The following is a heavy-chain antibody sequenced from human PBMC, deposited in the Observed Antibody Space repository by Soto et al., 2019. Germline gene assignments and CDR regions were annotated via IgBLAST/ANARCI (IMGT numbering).Heavy chain of an antibody. J-gene: IGHJ5*02. D-gene: IGHD3-9*01. CDR2: IIPIFGTA. CDR3: ARDATWPDYDILTGRRGYWFDP. Sequence: SVKVSCKASGGTFSSYAISWVRQAPGQGLEWMGGIIPIFGTANYAQRFQGRVTITADESTSTAYMELSSLRSEDTAVYYCARDATWPDYDILTGRRGYWFDPWGQGTLVTVSS. CDR1: GGTFSSYA. V-gene: IGHV1-69*13.